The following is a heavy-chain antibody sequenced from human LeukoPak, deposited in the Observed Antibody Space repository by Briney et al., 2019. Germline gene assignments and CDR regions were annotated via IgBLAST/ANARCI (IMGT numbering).Heavy chain of an antibody. J-gene: IGHJ5*02. V-gene: IGHV7-4-1*02. D-gene: IGHD2-15*01. Sequence: ASVKVSCKASGYTFTNYAMNWVRQAPGQGLEWMGWINTNTGNPTYAQGFTGRFVFSLDTSVSTAYLQISSLKAEDTAVYYCARAGDCSGGSCCKFDPWGQGTLVTVSS. CDR1: GYTFTNYA. CDR3: ARAGDCSGGSCCKFDP. CDR2: INTNTGNP.